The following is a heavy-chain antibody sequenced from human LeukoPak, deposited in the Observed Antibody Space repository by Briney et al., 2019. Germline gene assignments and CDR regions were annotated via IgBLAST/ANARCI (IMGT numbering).Heavy chain of an antibody. CDR1: GFTFSSYS. CDR3: ASDSYSPEYFQH. J-gene: IGHJ1*01. Sequence: GGSLRLSCAASGFTFSSYSMNWVRQAPGKGLEWVSSISSSSSYIYYADSVKGRFTISRDNAKNSLYLQMNSLRAEDTAVYYCASDSYSPEYFQHWGQGTLVTVSS. D-gene: IGHD2-15*01. V-gene: IGHV3-21*01. CDR2: ISSSSSYI.